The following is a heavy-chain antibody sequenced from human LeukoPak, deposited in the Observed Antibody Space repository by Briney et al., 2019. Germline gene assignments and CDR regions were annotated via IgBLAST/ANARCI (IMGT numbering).Heavy chain of an antibody. J-gene: IGHJ4*02. V-gene: IGHV3-23*01. D-gene: IGHD1-26*01. CDR3: AKGSYSGSYHYFDY. CDR2: IGSTPT. CDR1: GFTFNIYA. Sequence: GGSLRLSCAASGFTFNIYAMSWVRQAPGKGLEWVSTIGSTPTYYADSVKGRFTISRDDSKNTLYLQMNSLRGEDTAVYYCAKGSYSGSYHYFDYWGQGTLVTVSS.